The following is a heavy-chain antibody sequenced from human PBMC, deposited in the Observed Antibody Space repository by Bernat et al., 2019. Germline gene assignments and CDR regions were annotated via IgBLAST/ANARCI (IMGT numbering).Heavy chain of an antibody. J-gene: IGHJ6*03. Sequence: EVQLVESGGGLVQPGGSLRLSCAASGFTFSSYEMNWVRQAPGKGLEWVSYISSSGSTIYYADSVKGRFTISRDNAKNSLYLQMNSLRAEDTAVCYCARDHSGYDHYYYYYMDVWGKGTTVTVSS. CDR1: GFTFSSYE. CDR2: ISSSGSTI. V-gene: IGHV3-48*03. D-gene: IGHD5-12*01. CDR3: ARDHSGYDHYYYYYMDV.